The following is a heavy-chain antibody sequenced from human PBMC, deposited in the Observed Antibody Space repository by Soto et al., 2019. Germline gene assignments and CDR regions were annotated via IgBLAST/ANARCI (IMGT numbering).Heavy chain of an antibody. CDR3: ARHRSSSPYAASHI. Sequence: PGESLKISCKASGYSFTDYWIAWVRQMPGKGLEWMGIIYPHDSDTKYSPSFQGQVTISADKSITTAYLQWSSLKASDTAMYYCARHRSSSPYAASHIWGQGTMVTVSS. J-gene: IGHJ3*02. D-gene: IGHD2-2*01. CDR2: IYPHDSDT. V-gene: IGHV5-51*01. CDR1: GYSFTDYW.